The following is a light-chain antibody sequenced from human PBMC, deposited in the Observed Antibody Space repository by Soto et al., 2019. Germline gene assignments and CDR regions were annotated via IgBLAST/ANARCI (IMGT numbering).Light chain of an antibody. CDR2: EVN. V-gene: IGLV2-8*01. J-gene: IGLJ2*01. Sequence: QSALTQPPSASGSPGQSVTISCTGTSSDVGGFNYVSWYQQHPGKAPKLMIFEVNKRPSGVPDRFSGSKSGNTASLTVSGLQAEDEADYYCSSYTDTTTVVFGGGTKVTVL. CDR1: SSDVGGFNY. CDR3: SSYTDTTTVV.